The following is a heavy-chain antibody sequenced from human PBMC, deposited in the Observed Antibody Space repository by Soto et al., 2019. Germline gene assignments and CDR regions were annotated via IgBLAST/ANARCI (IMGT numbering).Heavy chain of an antibody. CDR1: GGTFSSYA. D-gene: IGHD5-12*01. Sequence: GASVKVSCKASGGTFSSYAISWVRQAPGQGLEWMGGIIPIFGTANYAQKFQGRVTITADKSTSTAYMELSSLRSEDTAVYYCARDRNIVATIYNYYGMDVWGQGTTVTVSS. J-gene: IGHJ6*02. CDR2: IIPIFGTA. V-gene: IGHV1-69*06. CDR3: ARDRNIVATIYNYYGMDV.